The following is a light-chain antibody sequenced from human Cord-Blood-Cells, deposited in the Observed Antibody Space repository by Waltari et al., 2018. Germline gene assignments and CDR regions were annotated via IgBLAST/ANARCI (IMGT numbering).Light chain of an antibody. Sequence: TLSCRASQSVSSSYLAWYQQKPGQAPRLLIYGASSRATGIPDRFSGSGSGTDFTLTISRLEPEDFAVYYCQQYGSSPKTFGQGTKVEIK. CDR1: QSVSSSY. V-gene: IGKV3-20*01. J-gene: IGKJ1*01. CDR3: QQYGSSPKT. CDR2: GAS.